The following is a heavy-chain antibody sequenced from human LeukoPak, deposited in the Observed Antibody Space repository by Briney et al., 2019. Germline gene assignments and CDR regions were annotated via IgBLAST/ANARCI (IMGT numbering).Heavy chain of an antibody. CDR1: GFTFSDYY. CDR3: ARVNTSYRWYFDL. Sequence: PGGSLRLSCAASGFTFSDYYMSWIRQAPGKGLEWVSYISSSGSTIYYADSVKGRFTISRDNAKNSLYLQMNSLRAEDTAVYYCARVNTSYRWYFDLWGRGTLVTVSS. D-gene: IGHD1-26*01. V-gene: IGHV3-11*01. J-gene: IGHJ2*01. CDR2: ISSSGSTI.